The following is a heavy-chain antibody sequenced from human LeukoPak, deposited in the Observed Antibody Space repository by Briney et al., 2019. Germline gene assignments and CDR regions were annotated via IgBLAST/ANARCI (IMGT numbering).Heavy chain of an antibody. CDR2: IANGNT. V-gene: IGHV4-59*01. J-gene: IGHJ5*02. Sequence: SETLSLICSVAGGSISTYNWNWLRQTPGKGLEWIGHIANGNTDYNPSLKSRVTMSVDTSKNQFSLKLTSVTAADTAVYYCARDKAHSYGRYFDPWGQGALVIVSS. CDR3: ARDKAHSYGRYFDP. CDR1: GGSISTYN. D-gene: IGHD5-18*01.